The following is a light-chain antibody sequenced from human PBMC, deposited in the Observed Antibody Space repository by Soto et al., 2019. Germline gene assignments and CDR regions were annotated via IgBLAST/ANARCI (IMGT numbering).Light chain of an antibody. Sequence: EIVLTQSPGTLSLSPGDRATLSCRASQSVNSNYLAWYQHKPGQAPRLLIYGASSRATGVSERFSGSGSGTDFTLTVSRLEPEDFAVYYCQQYGTSPPYTFGQGTKLEIK. V-gene: IGKV3-20*01. J-gene: IGKJ2*01. CDR3: QQYGTSPPYT. CDR1: QSVNSNY. CDR2: GAS.